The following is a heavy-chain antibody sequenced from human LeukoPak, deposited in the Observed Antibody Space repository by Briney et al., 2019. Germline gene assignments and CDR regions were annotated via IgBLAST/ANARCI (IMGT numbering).Heavy chain of an antibody. CDR2: IIPIFGTA. CDR3: ARGWLAETAVVTPYNY. D-gene: IGHD4-23*01. J-gene: IGHJ4*02. V-gene: IGHV1-69*13. CDR1: GGTFSSYA. Sequence: SVKVSCTASGGTFSSYAINWVRQAPGQGLEWMGGIIPIFGTANYAQKFQGRVTITAVESMSTAYMELSSLRSEDTAVYYCARGWLAETAVVTPYNYWGQGTLVTVSS.